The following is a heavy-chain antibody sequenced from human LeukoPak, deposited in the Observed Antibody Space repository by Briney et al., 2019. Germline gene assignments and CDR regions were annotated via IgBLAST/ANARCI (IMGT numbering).Heavy chain of an antibody. V-gene: IGHV4-59*01. CDR1: GGSISADY. J-gene: IGHJ5*02. CDR3: VRGQEAAGTRWFDP. CDR2: IYCSGNT. Sequence: SESLSLTCAVSGGSISADYWSWIREPPGKGLWCSGYIYCSGNTNYNHSLKSRVTISVDTSKNQFSLNVSSVNAADTAVYYCVRGQEAAGTRWFDPWGQGTLVTVSS. D-gene: IGHD6-13*01.